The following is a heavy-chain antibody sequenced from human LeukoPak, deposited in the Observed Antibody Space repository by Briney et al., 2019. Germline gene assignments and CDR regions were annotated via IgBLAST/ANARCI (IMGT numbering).Heavy chain of an antibody. V-gene: IGHV1-8*01. D-gene: IGHD7-27*01. CDR2: MKSNNGHT. CDR3: ARGPPNWGMVGY. CDR1: GYTFTSFD. Sequence: ASVKVSCKASGYTFTSFDFNWVRQATGQGLEWMGWMKSNNGHTGYAQKFQGRVTMTRDTSISTAYMELSSLTFEDTAVYYCARGPPNWGMVGYWGQGSLVTVSS. J-gene: IGHJ4*02.